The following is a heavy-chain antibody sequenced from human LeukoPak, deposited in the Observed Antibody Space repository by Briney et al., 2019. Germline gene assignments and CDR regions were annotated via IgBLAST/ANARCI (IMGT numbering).Heavy chain of an antibody. J-gene: IGHJ4*02. CDR2: INPNSGGT. Sequence: ASVKVSCKASGYTFTGYYIHWVRQAPGKELEWMGRINPNSGGTNYAQKFQGRVTMTRDTSISTAYMELSSLRSDDTAVYYCAAENIATLHWGQGTLVTVSS. V-gene: IGHV1-2*06. D-gene: IGHD6-6*01. CDR1: GYTFTGYY. CDR3: AAENIATLH.